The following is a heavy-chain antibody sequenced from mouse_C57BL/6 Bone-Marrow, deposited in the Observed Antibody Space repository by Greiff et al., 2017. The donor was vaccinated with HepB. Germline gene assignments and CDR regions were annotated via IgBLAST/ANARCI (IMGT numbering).Heavy chain of an antibody. CDR3: ARGGYYGSSYAMDY. Sequence: QVQLQQPGAELVKPGASVKMSCKASGYTFTSYWITWAKQRPGQGLEWIGDIYPGSGSTNYNEKFKSKATLTVDTSSSTAYMQLSSLTSEDSAVYYCARGGYYGSSYAMDYWGQGTSVTVSS. V-gene: IGHV1-55*01. J-gene: IGHJ4*01. CDR1: GYTFTSYW. CDR2: IYPGSGST. D-gene: IGHD1-1*01.